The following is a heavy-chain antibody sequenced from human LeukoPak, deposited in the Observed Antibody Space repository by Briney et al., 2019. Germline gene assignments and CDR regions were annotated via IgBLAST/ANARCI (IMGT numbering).Heavy chain of an antibody. J-gene: IGHJ6*02. Sequence: ASVKVSCKASGYTFTGYYIHWVRQAPGQGLEWMGRINPNNGGTNYARKLQGRVTMTRDTSISTAYMELSRLRSDDTAVYYCARVPLPAAISYYYGMDVWGQGTTVTVSS. D-gene: IGHD2-2*02. CDR3: ARVPLPAAISYYYGMDV. CDR1: GYTFTGYY. V-gene: IGHV1-2*06. CDR2: INPNNGGT.